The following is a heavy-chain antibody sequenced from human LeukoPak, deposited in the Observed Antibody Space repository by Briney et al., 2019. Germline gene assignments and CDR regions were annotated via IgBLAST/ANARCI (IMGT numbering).Heavy chain of an antibody. V-gene: IGHV3-7*01. J-gene: IGHJ4*02. CDR1: GFSFSTYW. CDR2: IKHDGSEK. CDR3: ARPSFTSGSYFDS. Sequence: GGSLRLSCAASGFSFSTYWMGWVRQAPGKGLEWVANIKHDGSEKYYVESLRGRFTISRDNAKNSLYLQMSSLRAEDTAIYFCARPSFTSGSYFDSWGQGTLVTVSS. D-gene: IGHD3-22*01.